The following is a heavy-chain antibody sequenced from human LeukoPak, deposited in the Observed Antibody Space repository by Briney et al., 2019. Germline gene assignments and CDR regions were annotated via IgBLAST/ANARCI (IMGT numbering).Heavy chain of an antibody. J-gene: IGHJ4*02. D-gene: IGHD2-15*01. CDR3: ARDTPPQDIVVVVAASHFFDY. Sequence: GASVKVSCKASGHTFTSYDINWVRQAPGQGLEWMGWISAYNGNTNYAQKLQGRVTMTTDTSTSTAYMELRSLRSDDTAVYYCARDTPPQDIVVVVAASHFFDYWGQGTLVTVSS. V-gene: IGHV1-18*01. CDR2: ISAYNGNT. CDR1: GHTFTSYD.